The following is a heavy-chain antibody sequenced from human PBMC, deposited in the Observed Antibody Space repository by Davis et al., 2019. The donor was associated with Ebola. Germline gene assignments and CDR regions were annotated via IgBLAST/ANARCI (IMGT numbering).Heavy chain of an antibody. D-gene: IGHD1-26*01. Sequence: GESLKIPCAASGFTGSSNYMSWVRQAPGKGLEWVSVIYSGGSTYYADSVKGRFTISRDNSKNTLYLQMNSRRAEDTAVYYCAKRGPAVGATGGYGMDVWGQGTTVTVSS. V-gene: IGHV3-53*01. J-gene: IGHJ6*02. CDR3: AKRGPAVGATGGYGMDV. CDR1: GFTGSSNY. CDR2: IYSGGST.